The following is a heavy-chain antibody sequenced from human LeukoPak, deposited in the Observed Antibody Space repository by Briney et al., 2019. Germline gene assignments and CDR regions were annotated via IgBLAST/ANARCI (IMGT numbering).Heavy chain of an antibody. Sequence: PSETLSLTCAVYGGSFSGYYWSWIRQPPGKGLEWNGEINHSGSTNYNASLKSRVTISVDTSKNQFSLKLSSVTAADTAVYYCARGPFWFGELFPLDYWGQGTLVTVSS. J-gene: IGHJ4*02. CDR2: INHSGST. D-gene: IGHD3-10*01. CDR3: ARGPFWFGELFPLDY. V-gene: IGHV4-34*01. CDR1: GGSFSGYY.